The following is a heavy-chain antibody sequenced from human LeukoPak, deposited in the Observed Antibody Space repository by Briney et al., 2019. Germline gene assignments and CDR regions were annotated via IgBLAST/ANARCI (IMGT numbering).Heavy chain of an antibody. D-gene: IGHD4-23*01. V-gene: IGHV4-31*03. CDR3: AGSGGNSYWPLPFDI. Sequence: SETLSLTCTVSGGSISSGGYYWSWIRQHPGKGLEWIGYIYYSGSTYYNPSLKSRVTISVDTSKNQFSLKLSSVTAADTAVYYCAGSGGNSYWPLPFDIRGQGTMVTVSS. J-gene: IGHJ3*02. CDR2: IYYSGST. CDR1: GGSISSGGYY.